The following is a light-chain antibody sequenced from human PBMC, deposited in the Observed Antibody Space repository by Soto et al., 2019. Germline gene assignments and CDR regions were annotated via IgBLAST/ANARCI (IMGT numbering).Light chain of an antibody. V-gene: IGKV1-39*01. CDR2: AAS. CDR3: QQSYTTPRT. CDR1: QSISTY. Sequence: DIQMTQSPASLSASVGDRVTITCRTSQSISTYLNWNQQKPGKAPNLLIYAASNLQIGVPSRFSGSGSGTDFTLTISSLQPEDFATYYCQQSYTTPRTFGQGTKVQVK. J-gene: IGKJ1*01.